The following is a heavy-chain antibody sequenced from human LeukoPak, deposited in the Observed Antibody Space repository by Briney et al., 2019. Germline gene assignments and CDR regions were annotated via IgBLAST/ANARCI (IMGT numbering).Heavy chain of an antibody. J-gene: IGHJ4*02. V-gene: IGHV1-46*01. CDR1: GYTFSTYY. CDR3: ARANGGGLDY. CDR2: IHPTDGST. D-gene: IGHD3-10*01. Sequence: ASVKVSCKTSGYTFSTYYMHWVRQAPGQGLEWLGIIHPTDGSTSYTQKIQGRDTMTRDTATGTVYLELSSLRSEDTAVYWCARANGGGLDYWGQGTLITVSS.